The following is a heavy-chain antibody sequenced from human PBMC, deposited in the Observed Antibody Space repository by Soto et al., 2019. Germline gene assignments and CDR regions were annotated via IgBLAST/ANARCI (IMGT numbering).Heavy chain of an antibody. CDR1: GFTFSNYW. J-gene: IGHJ4*02. D-gene: IGHD4-17*01. CDR2: IKQDGSES. Sequence: GGSLRLSCAASGFTFSNYWMSWVRQAPGKGLEWVANIKQDGSESFYVDSVKGRFTISRDNAKNSLCLQMNSLRAEDTAVYYCARDSKDYGAPCDYWRQGTLVTVSS. V-gene: IGHV3-7*05. CDR3: ARDSKDYGAPCDY.